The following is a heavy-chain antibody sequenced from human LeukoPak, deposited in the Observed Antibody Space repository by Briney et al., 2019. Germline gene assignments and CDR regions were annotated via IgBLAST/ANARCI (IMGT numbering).Heavy chain of an antibody. V-gene: IGHV1-69*05. CDR3: ARDSGSSSSVSDYYYYMDV. CDR2: IIPIFGTA. Sequence: SVKVSCKASGGTFSSYAISWVRQAPGQGLEWMGGIIPIFGTANYAQKFQGRVTITTDESTSTAYMELSSLRSEDTAVYYCARDSGSSSSVSDYYYYMDVWGKGTTVTVSS. J-gene: IGHJ6*03. D-gene: IGHD6-6*01. CDR1: GGTFSSYA.